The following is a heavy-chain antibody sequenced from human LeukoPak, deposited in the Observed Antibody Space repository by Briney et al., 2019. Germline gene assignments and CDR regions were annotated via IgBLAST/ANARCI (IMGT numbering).Heavy chain of an antibody. V-gene: IGHV3-21*01. CDR1: GFTFSSYS. Sequence: PGGSLRLSCAASGFTFSSYSMNWVRQAPGKGLEWVSSISSSSSYIYYADSVKGRFTISRDSAKNSLYLQMNGLRAEDTAIYYCARGPKTSFDYWGQGTLVTVSS. CDR3: ARGPKTSFDY. CDR2: ISSSSSYI. J-gene: IGHJ4*02.